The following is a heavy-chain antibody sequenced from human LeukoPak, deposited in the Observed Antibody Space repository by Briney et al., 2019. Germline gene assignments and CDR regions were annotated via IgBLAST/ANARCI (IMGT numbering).Heavy chain of an antibody. CDR3: ARYYYDSSGYPRSFDY. V-gene: IGHV4-59*06. D-gene: IGHD3-22*01. Sequence: SETLSLTCTVSGGSISSYYWNWIRQHPGKGLEWIGYTYYSGSTYYNPSLKSRVTISVDTSKNQFSLKLSSVTAADTAVYYCARYYYDSSGYPRSFDYWGQGTLVTVSS. J-gene: IGHJ4*02. CDR2: TYYSGST. CDR1: GGSISSYY.